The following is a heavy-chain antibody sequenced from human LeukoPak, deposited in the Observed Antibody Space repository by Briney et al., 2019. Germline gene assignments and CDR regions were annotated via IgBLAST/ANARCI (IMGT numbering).Heavy chain of an antibody. CDR2: IKQDESEK. CDR1: GFTFSTYW. D-gene: IGHD6-6*01. J-gene: IGHJ4*02. CDR3: ARVVFQDSSSYRPLDY. Sequence: GGSLRLSCAASGFTFSTYWMTWVRQAPGKGLEWVANIKQDESEKAYVDSAKGRFTISRDNAKNSMYLQMNSLRADDTAVYYCARVVFQDSSSYRPLDYWGQGTLVTVSS. V-gene: IGHV3-7*03.